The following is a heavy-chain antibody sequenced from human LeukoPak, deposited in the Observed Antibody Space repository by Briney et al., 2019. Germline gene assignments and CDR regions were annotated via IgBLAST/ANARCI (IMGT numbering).Heavy chain of an antibody. CDR3: AKVCGSGSYRDFEY. J-gene: IGHJ4*02. D-gene: IGHD1-26*01. Sequence: GGSLRLSCAAPGFMFRSYAMSWVRQAPGKGLEWVSAISSSGSNINYADSVKGRFTISRDNSKNTLYLQMNSLRAEDTAVYYCAKVCGSGSYRDFEYWGQGTLVKVSS. CDR2: ISSSGSNI. CDR1: GFMFRSYA. V-gene: IGHV3-23*01.